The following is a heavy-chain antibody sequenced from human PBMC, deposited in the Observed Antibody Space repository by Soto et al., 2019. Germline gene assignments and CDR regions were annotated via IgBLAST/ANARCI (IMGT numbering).Heavy chain of an antibody. D-gene: IGHD1-26*01. CDR3: NDCGSSAFDS. CDR2: ISHDGTNK. CDR1: GFTFSAYG. Sequence: PGGSLRLSCEVSGFTFSAYGMHWVRQAPGKGLEWVAAISHDGTNKNYAASVRGRFTISRDDSENTLYLQMNTLKTEDTAVYYCNDCGSSAFDSWGQGTLVTVSS. J-gene: IGHJ4*02. V-gene: IGHV3-30*03.